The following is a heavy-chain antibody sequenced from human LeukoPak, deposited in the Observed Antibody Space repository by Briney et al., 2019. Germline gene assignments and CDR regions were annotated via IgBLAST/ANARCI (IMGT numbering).Heavy chain of an antibody. CDR2: IKQDGSAE. V-gene: IGHV3-7*01. D-gene: IGHD1-14*01. CDR3: ARGLSSTPHWFDP. CDR1: GFTFSNYW. Sequence: PGGSLRLSCAVSGFTFSNYWMSWVRQAPEKGLEWVASIKQDGSAEYYVDSVKGRISISRDNAKNSLYLQMNSLRAEDTAVYYCARGLSSTPHWFDPWGQGTLVTVSS. J-gene: IGHJ5*02.